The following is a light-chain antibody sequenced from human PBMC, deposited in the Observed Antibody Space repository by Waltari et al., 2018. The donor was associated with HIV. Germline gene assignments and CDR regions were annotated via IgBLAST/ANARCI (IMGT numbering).Light chain of an antibody. J-gene: IGLJ3*02. CDR2: DVS. CDR1: NSDVGPFKY. V-gene: IGLV2-11*01. Sequence: QSALTHPPSVSGSPGQSVTLSCTGPNSDVGPFKYVAWYHQHRGKAPTLMIDDVSKRASGVPDRFSGSKSGDTASLTISGLQAEDEGDYYCCSYATRYTWVFGGGTKLTVL. CDR3: CSYATRYTWV.